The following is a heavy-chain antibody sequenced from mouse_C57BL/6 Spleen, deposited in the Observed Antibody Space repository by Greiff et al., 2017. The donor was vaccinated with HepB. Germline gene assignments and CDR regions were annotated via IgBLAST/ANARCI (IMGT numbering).Heavy chain of an antibody. V-gene: IGHV1-82*01. Sequence: VQGVESGPELVKPGASVKISCKASGYAFSSSWMNWVKQRPGKGLEWIGRIYPGDGDTNYNGKFKGKATLTADKSSSTAYMQLSSLTSEDSAVYFCARLTYYGSSYDWYFDVWGTGTTVTVSS. J-gene: IGHJ1*03. CDR1: GYAFSSSW. D-gene: IGHD1-1*01. CDR2: IYPGDGDT. CDR3: ARLTYYGSSYDWYFDV.